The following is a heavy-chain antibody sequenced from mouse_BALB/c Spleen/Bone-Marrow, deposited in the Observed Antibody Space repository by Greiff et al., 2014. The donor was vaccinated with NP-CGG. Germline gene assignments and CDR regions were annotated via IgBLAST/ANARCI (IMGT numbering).Heavy chain of an antibody. D-gene: IGHD2-2*01. V-gene: IGHV1-15*01. Sequence: QVQLQQSGAQLVRPGASVTLSCKASGYKFTDYEMHWVKQTPVHGLEWIGTIDPETGGTAYNQNFKGKATLTADRSSTTAYMEHRSLTSEDSVIYYSTKEGIFFGYEGRIDYWGQGTSVTVSS. CDR1: GYKFTDYE. J-gene: IGHJ4*01. CDR2: IDPETGGT. CDR3: TKEGIFFGYEGRIDY.